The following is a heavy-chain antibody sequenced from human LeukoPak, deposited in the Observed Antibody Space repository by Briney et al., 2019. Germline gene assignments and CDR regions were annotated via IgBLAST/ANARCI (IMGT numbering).Heavy chain of an antibody. CDR2: IIPIFGTA. D-gene: IGHD3-3*01. J-gene: IGHJ4*02. V-gene: IGHV1-69*13. CDR3: AREHIRYYDFWSGPSPAQYYFDY. CDR1: VGTFSSYA. Sequence: SVKVSCKASVGTFSSYAISWVRQAPGQGLEWMGGIIPIFGTANYAQKFQGRVTITADESTSTAYMELSSLRSEDTAVYYCAREHIRYYDFWSGPSPAQYYFDYWGQGTLVTVSS.